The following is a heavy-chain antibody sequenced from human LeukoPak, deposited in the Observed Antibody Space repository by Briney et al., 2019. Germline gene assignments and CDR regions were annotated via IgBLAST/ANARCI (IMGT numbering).Heavy chain of an antibody. D-gene: IGHD1-1*01. Sequence: SETLSLTCTVSGGSIIGYYWNWIRQPPGKGLDWIGYIYHSGSTNYNPSLKSRVTISVDTSKTQISLKLRAVTAADTAVYFCARFIQDNNWYSSFDYWGQGVLVTVSS. V-gene: IGHV4-59*01. J-gene: IGHJ4*02. CDR2: IYHSGST. CDR1: GGSIIGYY. CDR3: ARFIQDNNWYSSFDY.